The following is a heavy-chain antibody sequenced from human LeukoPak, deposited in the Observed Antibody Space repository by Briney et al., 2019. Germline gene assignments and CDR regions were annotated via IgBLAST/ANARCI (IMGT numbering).Heavy chain of an antibody. D-gene: IGHD4-17*01. CDR1: GFTFSSHW. V-gene: IGHV3-7*01. CDR3: ARVYGETY. CDR2: IKEDGSEK. J-gene: IGHJ4*02. Sequence: GGSLRLSCSASGFTFSSHWMSWVRQAPGKGLEWVANIKEDGSEKFYVDSVKGRFTISRDNAKNSLYLQMNSLRAEDTAVYYCARVYGETYWGQGTLVTVSS.